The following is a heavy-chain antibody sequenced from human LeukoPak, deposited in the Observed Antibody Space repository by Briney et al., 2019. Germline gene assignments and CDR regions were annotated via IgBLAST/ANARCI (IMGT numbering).Heavy chain of an antibody. J-gene: IGHJ4*02. CDR2: ISSSSSTI. D-gene: IGHD3-22*01. CDR1: GFTFSSYG. V-gene: IGHV3-48*01. Sequence: GGSLRLSCAASGFTFSSYGMTWVRQAPGKGLEWVSYISSSSSTIYYADSVKGRFTISRDNAKNSLYLQMNSLRAEDTAVYYCARDVYYYDSSGYSQSLRFDYWGQGTLVTVSS. CDR3: ARDVYYYDSSGYSQSLRFDY.